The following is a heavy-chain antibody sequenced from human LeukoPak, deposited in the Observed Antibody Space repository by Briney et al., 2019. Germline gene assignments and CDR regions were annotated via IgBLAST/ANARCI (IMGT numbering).Heavy chain of an antibody. CDR1: GGSISSGGYY. D-gene: IGHD6-19*01. CDR3: ASGGSAYSSGWAYYYYGMDV. V-gene: IGHV4-31*03. CDR2: IYYSGST. J-gene: IGHJ6*02. Sequence: SETLSLTCTVSGGSISSGGYYWSWIRQHPGKGLEWIGYIYYSGSTYYNPSLKSRVTISVDTSKNQFSLKLSSVTAADTAVYYCASGGSAYSSGWAYYYYGMDVWGQGTTVTVSS.